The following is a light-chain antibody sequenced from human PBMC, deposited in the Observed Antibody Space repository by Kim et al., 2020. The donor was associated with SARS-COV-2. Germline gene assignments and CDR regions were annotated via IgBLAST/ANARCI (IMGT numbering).Light chain of an antibody. CDR1: SKNVSSRG. J-gene: IGLJ3*02. CDR3: SAWDSSLTAWV. CDR2: RNN. Sequence: SQNATLTCYGNSKNVSSRGAAWLQQHQGHPPKLLSYRNNNRPSGISERFSASRSGNTASLTISGLQPEDEADYYCSAWDSSLTAWVFGGGTQLTVL. V-gene: IGLV10-54*04.